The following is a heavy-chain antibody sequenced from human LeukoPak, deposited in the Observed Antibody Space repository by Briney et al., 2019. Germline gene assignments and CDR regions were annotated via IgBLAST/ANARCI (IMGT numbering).Heavy chain of an antibody. CDR2: FDPEDGET. J-gene: IGHJ4*02. CDR1: EYTLTELS. CDR3: ATPNGQNFWSGSFDY. V-gene: IGHV1-24*01. D-gene: IGHD3-3*01. Sequence: RGASVKVSCKVSEYTLTELSMHWVRQAPGKGLEWMGGFDPEDGETIYAQKFQGRVTMTEDTSTDTAYMELSSLRSEDTAVYYCATPNGQNFWSGSFDYWGQGTLVTVSS.